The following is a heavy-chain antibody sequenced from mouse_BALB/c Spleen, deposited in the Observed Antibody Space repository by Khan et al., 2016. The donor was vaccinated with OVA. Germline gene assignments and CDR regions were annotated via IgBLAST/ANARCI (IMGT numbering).Heavy chain of an antibody. D-gene: IGHD1-1*01. CDR2: ISYSGRT. CDR1: GYSITSDYA. V-gene: IGHV3-2*02. J-gene: IGHJ2*01. CDR3: ARSVTITTVVATDFDY. Sequence: VQLKESGPGLVKPSQSLSLTCTVTGYSITSDYAWNWIRQFPGNKLEWMGYISYSGRTSYNPSLKSRISITRDTSKNQFFLQFNSVTTEDTATYYCARSVTITTVVATDFDYWGQGTTLTVSS.